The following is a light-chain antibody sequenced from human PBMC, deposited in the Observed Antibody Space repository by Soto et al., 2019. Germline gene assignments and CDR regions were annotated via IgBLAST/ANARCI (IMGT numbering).Light chain of an antibody. J-gene: IGLJ2*01. CDR2: RNN. CDR3: AAWYDRLCCFV. Sequence: QSVLTQSPSASGTPGQRGTISCSGDNSNLGSNYVYWYQQLPGTAPKLLIYRNNKRPSGVPDRFSGSKSGTSASLAISGLQSEDESDYYCAAWYDRLCCFVFGGGNKLTFL. V-gene: IGLV1-47*01. CDR1: NSNLGSNY.